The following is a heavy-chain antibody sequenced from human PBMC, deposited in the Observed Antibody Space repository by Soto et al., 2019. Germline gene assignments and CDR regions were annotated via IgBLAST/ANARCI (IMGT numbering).Heavy chain of an antibody. J-gene: IGHJ4*02. CDR1: GGTFSSYS. D-gene: IGHD1-26*01. CDR2: IIPIFGTA. CDR3: AREGGRHSGGIDY. Sequence: QVQLVQSGAEVKKPGSSVKVSCKASGGTFSSYSINWVRQAPGQGLEWMGEIIPIFGTANYAQTFQGRGTITAGESTSTAYMELSSLRSEYTSVYYCAREGGRHSGGIDYWGQGTLVTVSS. V-gene: IGHV1-69*01.